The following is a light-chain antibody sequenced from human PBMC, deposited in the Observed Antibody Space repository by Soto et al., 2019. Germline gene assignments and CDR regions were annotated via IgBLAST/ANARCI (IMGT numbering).Light chain of an antibody. Sequence: QSVLTQPASVSGSPGQSITISCTGTSSDVGDYNYVSWYQQYPGKAPKLMIHEVTNRPSGVSSRFSGSKSGNTASLTISGLRAEDEADYYCSSYTSSSTLLFGNGTKVTVL. CDR2: EVT. CDR1: SSDVGDYNY. J-gene: IGLJ1*01. CDR3: SSYTSSSTLL. V-gene: IGLV2-14*01.